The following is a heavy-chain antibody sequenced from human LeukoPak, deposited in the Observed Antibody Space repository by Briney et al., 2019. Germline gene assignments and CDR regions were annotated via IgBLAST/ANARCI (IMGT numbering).Heavy chain of an antibody. V-gene: IGHV1-2*02. CDR3: ARVPDHYKVTDDRFDP. CDR1: GYTFTAYY. CDR2: INPDSGGT. Sequence: ASVKVSCKASGYTFTAYYIHWVRQAPGQGLEWMGLINPDSGGTVYAQTFQGRVTMTRDTSISTAYMELSGLVSDDTAFYYCARVPDHYKVTDDRFDPWGQGTLVTVSS. J-gene: IGHJ5*02. D-gene: IGHD1-14*01.